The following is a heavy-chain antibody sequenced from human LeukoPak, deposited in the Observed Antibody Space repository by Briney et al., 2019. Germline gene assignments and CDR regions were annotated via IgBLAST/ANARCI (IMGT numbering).Heavy chain of an antibody. V-gene: IGHV1-69*01. D-gene: IGHD5-18*01. Sequence: GASVKVSCKASGGNFSIYAISWVRQAPGQGLEWMGGIIPIFGTANYAQKFQGRVTITADESTSTAYMELSSLRSEDTAVYYCARGTAMAISNWFDPWGQGTLVTVSS. CDR1: GGNFSIYA. CDR3: ARGTAMAISNWFDP. J-gene: IGHJ5*02. CDR2: IIPIFGTA.